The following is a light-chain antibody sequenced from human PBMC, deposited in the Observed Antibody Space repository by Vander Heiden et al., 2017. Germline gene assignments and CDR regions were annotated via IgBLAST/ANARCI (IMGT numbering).Light chain of an antibody. Sequence: VSWVTQPPSLLSAFAGDKVTIRCRMSQGISSYLAWYQQKPGKAPDILIYGASTLQSGVPSRFSGSGSGTDFTLTISGLQSEDSATYYCQQYYSFPPTFGQGTKVEIK. CDR1: QGISSY. J-gene: IGKJ1*01. CDR2: GAS. V-gene: IGKV1D-8*01. CDR3: QQYYSFPPT.